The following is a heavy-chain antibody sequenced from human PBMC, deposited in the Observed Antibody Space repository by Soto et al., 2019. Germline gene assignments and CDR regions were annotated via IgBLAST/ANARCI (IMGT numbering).Heavy chain of an antibody. V-gene: IGHV3-21*01. D-gene: IGHD5-12*01. CDR2: ISSSSSYI. J-gene: IGHJ1*01. CDR3: AGDSTGSYEVFQH. Sequence: EVQLVESGGGLVKPGGSLRLSCADSEFTFSCYSMNWVRQAPGKGLEWVSSISSSSSYIYYADSVKGRFTISRDNAKNSLYLQMNSLRAEDTAVYYCAGDSTGSYEVFQHWGQGTLVTVSS. CDR1: EFTFSCYS.